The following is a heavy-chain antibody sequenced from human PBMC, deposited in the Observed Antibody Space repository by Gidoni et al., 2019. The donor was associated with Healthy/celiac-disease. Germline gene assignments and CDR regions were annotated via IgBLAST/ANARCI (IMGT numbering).Heavy chain of an antibody. CDR1: GFTFSSYA. V-gene: IGHV3-23*01. D-gene: IGHD3-3*01. J-gene: IGHJ5*02. CDR3: AKDLPPPPYTIFGVVGSSDP. Sequence: EVQLLESGGGLVQPGGSLRLSCAASGFTFSSYAMSWVRQAPGKGLEWVSAISGSGGSTYYADSVKGRFTISRDNSKNTLYLQMNSLRAEDTAVYYCAKDLPPPPYTIFGVVGSSDPWGQGTLVTVSS. CDR2: ISGSGGST.